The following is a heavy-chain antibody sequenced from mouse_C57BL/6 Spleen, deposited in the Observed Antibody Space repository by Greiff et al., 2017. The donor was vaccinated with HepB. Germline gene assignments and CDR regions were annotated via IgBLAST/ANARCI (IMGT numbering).Heavy chain of an antibody. J-gene: IGHJ4*01. CDR3: ARPYYYGSSSLYYAMDY. Sequence: QVQLQQPGAELVKPGASVKLSCKASGYTFTSYWMHWVKQRPGQGLEWIGMIHPNSGSTNYNEKFKSKATLTVDKSSSTAYMQLSSLTSEDSAVYYCARPYYYGSSSLYYAMDYWGQGTSVTVSS. CDR1: GYTFTSYW. V-gene: IGHV1-64*01. D-gene: IGHD1-1*01. CDR2: IHPNSGST.